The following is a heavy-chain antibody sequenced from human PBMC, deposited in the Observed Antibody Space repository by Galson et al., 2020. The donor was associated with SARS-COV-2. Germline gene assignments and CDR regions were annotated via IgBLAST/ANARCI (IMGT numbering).Heavy chain of an antibody. CDR1: GDSITNTHYY. CDR3: ARRKAFRYYFDF. V-gene: IGHV4-39*01. Sequence: ASETLSLTCTVSGDSITNTHYYWGWIRQPPGKGLEWIGSLFYTGSTYYNPSLKSRPTISAHTSKNQFSLRLTSVTAADTAIYYCARRKAFRYYFDFWGQGVLVTVSS. CDR2: LFYTGST. J-gene: IGHJ4*02. D-gene: IGHD3-16*02.